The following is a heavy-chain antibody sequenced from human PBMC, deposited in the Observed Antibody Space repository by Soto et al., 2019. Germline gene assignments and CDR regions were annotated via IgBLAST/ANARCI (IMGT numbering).Heavy chain of an antibody. D-gene: IGHD4-4*01. J-gene: IGHJ4*02. CDR3: ARARSNYHTFDH. CDR2: IYYSGST. V-gene: IGHV4-59*01. CDR1: GDSMSSYY. Sequence: PSETLSLTCTVSGDSMSSYYWSWIRQPPGKGLEWIGYIYYSGSTTYNPSLRSRVTMSVDTSKNQFSLRLSSVTAADTAVYYCARARSNYHTFDHWGQGSQVTVS.